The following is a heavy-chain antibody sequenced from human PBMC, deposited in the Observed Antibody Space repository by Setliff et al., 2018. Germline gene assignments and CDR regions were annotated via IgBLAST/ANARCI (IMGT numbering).Heavy chain of an antibody. V-gene: IGHV4-38-2*01. CDR1: GYSISSGYY. Sequence: NPSETLSLTCAVSGYSISSGYYWGWIRQPPGKGLEWIGSIYHSGSTYYNPSLKSRVTISVDTSKNQFSLKLSSVTAADTAVYYCARQVSWFDPWGQGTLVTVSS. CDR3: ARQVSWFDP. J-gene: IGHJ5*02. CDR2: IYHSGST.